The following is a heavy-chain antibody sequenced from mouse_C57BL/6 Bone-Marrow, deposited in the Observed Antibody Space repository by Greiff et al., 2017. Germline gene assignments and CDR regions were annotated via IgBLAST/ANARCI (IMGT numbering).Heavy chain of an antibody. CDR3: ASIYDGYYDTLDC. D-gene: IGHD2-3*01. CDR1: GYTFTSYW. V-gene: IGHV1-64*01. CDR2: IHPNSGST. J-gene: IGHJ2*01. Sequence: QVQLQQPGAELVKPGASVKLSCKASGYTFTSYWMHWVKQRPGQGLEWIGMIHPNSGSTNYNEKFKSKATLTVDKSSSTAYMQLSSLTSEDSAVYYCASIYDGYYDTLDCWGQGTTLTVSS.